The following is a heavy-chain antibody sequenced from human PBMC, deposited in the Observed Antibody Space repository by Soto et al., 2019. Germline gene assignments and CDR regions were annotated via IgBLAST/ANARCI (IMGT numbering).Heavy chain of an antibody. J-gene: IGHJ4*02. CDR3: ARAYCGSAGRLPGVF. V-gene: IGHV1-3*01. D-gene: IGHD2-21*01. CDR1: GYTFTHFA. Sequence: QVQLVQSGAEVKEPGASVKVSCKASGYTFTHFAMHWVRQAPGRRLEWMGWINVGNGNTQYSQKFQGRATITSDTSASTAYLELSSLKFEDTAIYYCARAYCGSAGRLPGVFWGQGTLVTVSS. CDR2: INVGNGNT.